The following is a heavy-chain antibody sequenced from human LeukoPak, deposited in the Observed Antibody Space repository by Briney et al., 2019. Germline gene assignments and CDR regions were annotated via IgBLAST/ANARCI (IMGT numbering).Heavy chain of an antibody. CDR2: ILDDGSDK. V-gene: IGHV3-30*18. CDR3: AKGSSGYGEYYFDS. CDR1: GFTFRNYG. J-gene: IGHJ4*02. D-gene: IGHD3-10*01. Sequence: GGSLRLSCAASGFTFRNYGMHWVRQAPGKGLEWVAVILDDGSDKDYADSVKGRFTISRDNSNSTLYLQMNSLRAEDTAVYYCAKGSSGYGEYYFDSWGQGSLVTVSS.